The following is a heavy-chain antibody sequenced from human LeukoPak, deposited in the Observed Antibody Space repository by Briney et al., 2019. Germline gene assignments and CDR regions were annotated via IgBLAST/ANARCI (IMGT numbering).Heavy chain of an antibody. J-gene: IGHJ3*02. CDR2: IWYDGSNK. V-gene: IGHV3-33*06. Sequence: GRSLRLSCAASGFTFSSYGMHWVRQAPGKGLEWVAVIWYDGSNKYYADSVKGRFTIPRDNSKNTLYLQMNSLRAEDTAVYYCAKPWWELPSLDAFDIWGQGTMVTVSS. CDR1: GFTFSSYG. D-gene: IGHD1-26*01. CDR3: AKPWWELPSLDAFDI.